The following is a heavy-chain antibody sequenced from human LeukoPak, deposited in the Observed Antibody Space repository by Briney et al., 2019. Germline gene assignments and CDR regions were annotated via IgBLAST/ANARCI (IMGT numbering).Heavy chain of an antibody. D-gene: IGHD5-18*01. V-gene: IGHV3-23*01. CDR1: GFTFSSYA. J-gene: IGHJ4*02. Sequence: GGSLRLSCAASGFTFSSYAMSWVRQAPGKGLEWVSTVSGSGDNTYYADSVKGRFTISRDNSKNTLYLQMNSLRAEDTAVFYCAKDGYSYGRKYFDYWGQGTLVTVSS. CDR2: VSGSGDNT. CDR3: AKDGYSYGRKYFDY.